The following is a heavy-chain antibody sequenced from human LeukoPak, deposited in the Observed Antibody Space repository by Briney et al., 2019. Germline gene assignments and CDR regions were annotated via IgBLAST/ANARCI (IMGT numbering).Heavy chain of an antibody. CDR1: GFTFSSYA. D-gene: IGHD5-12*01. CDR3: ARGRGGLFGYSKYYYYYMDV. Sequence: GALRLSCAASGFTFSSYAMSWVRQAPGKGLEWVSAISGSGGSTYYADSVKGRFTISRDNAKNSLYLQMNSLRAEDTAVYYCARGRGGLFGYSKYYYYYMDVWGKGTTVTVSS. J-gene: IGHJ6*03. V-gene: IGHV3-23*01. CDR2: ISGSGGST.